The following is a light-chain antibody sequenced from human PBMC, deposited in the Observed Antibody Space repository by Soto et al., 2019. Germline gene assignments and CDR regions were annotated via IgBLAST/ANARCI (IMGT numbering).Light chain of an antibody. V-gene: IGKV3-15*01. CDR2: GAS. CDR3: QQYNSWPRT. J-gene: IGKJ1*01. CDR1: QSVSSN. Sequence: ETVMTQSPATLSVSPGERATLSCRASQSVSSNLAWYQQKPGQAPRLRIYGASSRATGIPARFSGSGSGTEFTLTISSLQSEDFAIYYCQQYNSWPRTFGQGTKVEIK.